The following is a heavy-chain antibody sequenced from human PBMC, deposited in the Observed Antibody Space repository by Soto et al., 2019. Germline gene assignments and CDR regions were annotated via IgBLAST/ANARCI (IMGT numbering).Heavy chain of an antibody. V-gene: IGHV1-69*13. CDR3: ARHSGSYPSDAFDI. Sequence: SVKVSCTASGGTFSSYAISWVRQAPGQGLEWMGGIIPIFGTANYAQKFQGRVTITADESTSTAYMELSSLRSEDTAVYYCARHSGSYPSDAFDIWGQGTMVTVSS. CDR2: IIPIFGTA. CDR1: GGTFSSYA. D-gene: IGHD1-26*01. J-gene: IGHJ3*02.